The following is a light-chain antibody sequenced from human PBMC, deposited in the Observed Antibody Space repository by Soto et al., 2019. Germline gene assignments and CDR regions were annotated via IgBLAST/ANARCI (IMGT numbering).Light chain of an antibody. CDR3: CSYTNSITLV. Sequence: QSALTQPASVSGSPGQSITISCTGTSSDVGGFNYVSWYQHHPGKAPKLMIYDVTYRPSGVSNRFSGSKSGNTASLTISGLQAEDEADYYCCSYTNSITLVFGGGTKVTVL. V-gene: IGLV2-14*03. CDR2: DVT. CDR1: SSDVGGFNY. J-gene: IGLJ2*01.